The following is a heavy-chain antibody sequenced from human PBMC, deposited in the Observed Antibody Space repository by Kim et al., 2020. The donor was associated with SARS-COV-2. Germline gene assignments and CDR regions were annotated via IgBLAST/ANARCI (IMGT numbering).Heavy chain of an antibody. Sequence: GGSLRLSCAASGINFSDYYMSWIRQAPGKGLEWVSYISSSGSYTKYADYLKGRFTISRDNAENSLYLEMNSLRDEDTAGYYCARVAVGASSWYYFDYWGQETLVTVSS. CDR2: ISSSGSYT. CDR3: ARVAVGASSWYYFDY. J-gene: IGHJ4*02. CDR1: GINFSDYY. D-gene: IGHD6-13*01. V-gene: IGHV3-11*05.